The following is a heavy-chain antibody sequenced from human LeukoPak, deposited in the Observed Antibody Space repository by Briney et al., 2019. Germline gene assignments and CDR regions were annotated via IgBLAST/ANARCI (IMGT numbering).Heavy chain of an antibody. CDR2: IYSSGIT. CDR3: ARVRSGSYYFDY. CDR1: GGSIGSYY. J-gene: IGHJ4*02. Sequence: SETLSLTCSVSGGSIGSYYWSWIRQPAGKGLEWIGRIYSSGITNYNPSLKSRVTMSVDTSKNQFSPKLNPVTAADTAFYYCARVRSGSYYFDYWGQGTLVTVSS. D-gene: IGHD1-26*01. V-gene: IGHV4-4*07.